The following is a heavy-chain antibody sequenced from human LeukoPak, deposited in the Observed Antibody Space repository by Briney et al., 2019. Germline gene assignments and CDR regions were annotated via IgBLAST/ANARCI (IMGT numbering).Heavy chain of an antibody. Sequence: PGGSLRLSCAATGFTFSTHWMSWVRQAPGKGPEWVANIKYDGSEKYYVESVKGRFTISRDNAKNSLYLQMNSLIAEDTAVYYCASGFLDDFWSGHFWGQGTLVTVSS. CDR1: GFTFSTHW. J-gene: IGHJ4*02. CDR3: ASGFLDDFWSGHF. D-gene: IGHD3-3*01. CDR2: IKYDGSEK. V-gene: IGHV3-7*01.